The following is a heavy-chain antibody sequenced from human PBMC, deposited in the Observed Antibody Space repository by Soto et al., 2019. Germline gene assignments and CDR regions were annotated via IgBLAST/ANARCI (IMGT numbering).Heavy chain of an antibody. CDR2: ISGSGGST. J-gene: IGHJ6*03. Sequence: PGGSLRLSCTASKFTFSNYAMSWVRQAPGKGLEWVSAISGSGGSTYYADSVKGRFTISRHNSTNTLYLQMNSLRAEDTAVYYCARDPRYNWNYGNYYYMDVWGKGTTVTVSS. D-gene: IGHD1-7*01. V-gene: IGHV3-23*01. CDR1: KFTFSNYA. CDR3: ARDPRYNWNYGNYYYMDV.